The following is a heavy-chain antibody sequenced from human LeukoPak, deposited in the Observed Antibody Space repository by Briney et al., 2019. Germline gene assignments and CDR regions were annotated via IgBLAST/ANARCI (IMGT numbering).Heavy chain of an antibody. D-gene: IGHD6-13*01. CDR3: ARTLIAEVGASKNWLDP. J-gene: IGHJ5*02. CDR1: GFAFSSHE. CDR2: ISSTGRTI. Sequence: PGGSLRLSCAGSGFAFSSHEMNWVRQAPGKGLEWVSYISSTGRTIFYADSVKGRFTISRDNDKNSLYLQMSSLRAEDTAVYYCARTLIAEVGASKNWLDPWGQGTLVSVSS. V-gene: IGHV3-48*03.